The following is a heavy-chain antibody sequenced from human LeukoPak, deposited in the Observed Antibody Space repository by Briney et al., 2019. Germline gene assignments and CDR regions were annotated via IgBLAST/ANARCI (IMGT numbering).Heavy chain of an antibody. CDR2: ISGGGENT. CDR3: AKPRAMTTGVGRYFDL. V-gene: IGHV3-23*01. D-gene: IGHD1-1*01. CDR1: GFTFTSYA. J-gene: IGHJ2*01. Sequence: GGSLRLSCAASGFTFTSYAMSWIRQAPGKGLEWVSAISGGGENTYYADSVKGRFTISRDNSKNTLYLQMNSLRAEDTATYYCAKPRAMTTGVGRYFDLWGRGTLSLSPQ.